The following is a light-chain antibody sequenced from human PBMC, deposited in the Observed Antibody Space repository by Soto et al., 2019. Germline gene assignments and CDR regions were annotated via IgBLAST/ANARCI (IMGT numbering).Light chain of an antibody. Sequence: NFMLTQPHSVSESPGKTVTISCTDSSGTIARNYVQWYQQRPGSGPTTVIYEDNQRPSGVPDRFSGSIDSSSNSASLTISGLKTEDEADYYCQSYDSTTRGVVFGGGTKLTVL. CDR1: SGTIARNY. V-gene: IGLV6-57*02. CDR3: QSYDSTTRGVV. J-gene: IGLJ2*01. CDR2: EDN.